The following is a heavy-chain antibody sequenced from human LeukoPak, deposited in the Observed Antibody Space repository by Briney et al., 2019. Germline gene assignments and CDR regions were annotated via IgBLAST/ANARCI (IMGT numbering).Heavy chain of an antibody. V-gene: IGHV3-49*04. CDR1: GFTLGAYA. CDR2: IRSKAYGGTT. J-gene: IGHJ3*02. CDR3: TSGPSIVVVPAAMVSDAFDI. Sequence: GGSLRLSCTASGFTLGAYAMRWVRQAPGNGLEWVGFIRSKAYGGTTEYAASVKGRLTISIVDSKNIAYLQMNTLKTEDTAVYYCTSGPSIVVVPAAMVSDAFDIWGQGTMVTVSS. D-gene: IGHD2-2*01.